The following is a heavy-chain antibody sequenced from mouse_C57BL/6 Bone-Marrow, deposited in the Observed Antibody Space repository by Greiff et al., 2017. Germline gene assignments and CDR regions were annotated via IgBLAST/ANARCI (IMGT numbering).Heavy chain of an antibody. V-gene: IGHV14-3*01. CDR2: IDPANGNT. Sequence: EVQRVESVAELVRPGASVKLSCTASGFNIKNTYMHWVKQRPEQGLEWIGRIDPANGNTKYAPKFQGKATITADTSSNTAYLQLSSLTSEDTAIYYCASFYYYGSSYVWYFDYWGQGTTLTVSS. CDR3: ASFYYYGSSYVWYFDY. D-gene: IGHD1-1*01. CDR1: GFNIKNTY. J-gene: IGHJ2*01.